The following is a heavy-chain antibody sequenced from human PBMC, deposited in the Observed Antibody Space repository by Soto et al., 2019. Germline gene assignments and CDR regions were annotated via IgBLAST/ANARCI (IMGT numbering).Heavy chain of an antibody. Sequence: GESLKISCKGSGYSFTSYWIGWVRQMPGKGLEWMGIIYPGDSDTRYSPSFQGQVTISADKSISTAYLQWSSLKASDTAMYYCASNLEPNGAVAVAGTIAFDIWGQGTMVTVSS. J-gene: IGHJ3*02. CDR3: ASNLEPNGAVAVAGTIAFDI. CDR1: GYSFTSYW. V-gene: IGHV5-51*01. D-gene: IGHD6-19*01. CDR2: IYPGDSDT.